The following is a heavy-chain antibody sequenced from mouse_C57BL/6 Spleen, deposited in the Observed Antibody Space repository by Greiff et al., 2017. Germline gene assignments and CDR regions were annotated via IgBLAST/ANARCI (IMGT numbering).Heavy chain of an antibody. J-gene: IGHJ1*03. CDR3: ARTGGTWYFDV. D-gene: IGHD2-14*01. CDR2: INYDGSST. V-gene: IGHV5-16*01. Sequence: EVKVIESEGGLVQPGRSMKLSCTASGFTFSDYYMAWVRQVPEKGLEWVANINYDGSSTYYLDSLKSRFIISRDNAKNILYLQMSSLKSEDTATYYCARTGGTWYFDVWGTGTTVTVSS. CDR1: GFTFSDYY.